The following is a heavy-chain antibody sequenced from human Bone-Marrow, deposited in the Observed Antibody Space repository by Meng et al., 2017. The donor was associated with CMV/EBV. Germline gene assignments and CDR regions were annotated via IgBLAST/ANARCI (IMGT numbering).Heavy chain of an antibody. D-gene: IGHD3-9*01. Sequence: ASVKVSCKASGYTLTNYSMHLVRQAPGQGLEWMGINNPSGGSTTYAQMFQGRVTMTRDTSTSTVYRELSSLRSEDTAVYYCARGGTYYDILTGYSRRDGFDIWGKGTMVTVSS. CDR1: GYTLTNYS. V-gene: IGHV1-46*01. CDR3: ARGGTYYDILTGYSRRDGFDI. CDR2: NNPSGGST. J-gene: IGHJ3*02.